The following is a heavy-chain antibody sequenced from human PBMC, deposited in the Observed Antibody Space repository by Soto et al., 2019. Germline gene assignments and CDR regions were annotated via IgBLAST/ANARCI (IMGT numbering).Heavy chain of an antibody. CDR2: ISAYNGNT. J-gene: IGHJ4*02. V-gene: IGHV1-18*01. CDR1: GYTFTSYG. D-gene: IGHD1-1*01. Sequence: QVQLVQSGAEVKKPGASVKVSCKASGYTFTSYGISWVRQAPGQGLEWMGWISAYNGNTNYAQKLQGRVTMTTDTSTRTAYMERRSLKSDDTAVYYCAREGGEVQLERPGGFDYWGQGTLVTVSS. CDR3: AREGGEVQLERPGGFDY.